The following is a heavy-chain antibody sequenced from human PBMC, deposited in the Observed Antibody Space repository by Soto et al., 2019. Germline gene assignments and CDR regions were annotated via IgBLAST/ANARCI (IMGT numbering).Heavy chain of an antibody. V-gene: IGHV1-3*01. CDR2: INAGNGNT. D-gene: IGHD3-9*01. CDR1: GYTFTSYA. Sequence: VLVKVSCKASGYTFTSYAMHWVCQAPGQRLEWLGWINAGNGNTKYSQKFQGRVTITRGTSASTAYMELSSLRSEDTAVYYCARGLNYDILTGYNYGMDVWGQGTTVTVSS. CDR3: ARGLNYDILTGYNYGMDV. J-gene: IGHJ6*02.